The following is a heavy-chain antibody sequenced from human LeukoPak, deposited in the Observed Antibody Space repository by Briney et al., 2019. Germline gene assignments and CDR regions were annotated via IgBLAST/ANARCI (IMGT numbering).Heavy chain of an antibody. CDR1: GGSISSYY. J-gene: IGHJ4*02. V-gene: IGHV4-59*01. CDR3: ARGRDSSGWYPTLYYFDY. Sequence: SETLSLTCTVSGGSISSYYWSWIRQPPGKGLEWIGYIYYSGSTNYNPSLKSRVTISVDTSKNQFSLKLSSVTAADTAVYYCARGRDSSGWYPTLYYFDYWGQGTLVTVSS. CDR2: IYYSGST. D-gene: IGHD6-19*01.